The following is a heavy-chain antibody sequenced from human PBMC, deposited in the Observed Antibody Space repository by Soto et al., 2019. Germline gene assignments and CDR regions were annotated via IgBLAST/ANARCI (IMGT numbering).Heavy chain of an antibody. CDR3: ASFIAAAGTYYYYYYGMDV. Sequence: PGESMKISCKGSGYSFTSYWISWVRQMPGKGLEWMGRIDPSDSYTNYSPSFQGHVTISADKSISTAYLQWSSLKASDTAMHYCASFIAAAGTYYYYYYGMDVWGQGTTVTVSS. CDR2: IDPSDSYT. CDR1: GYSFTSYW. D-gene: IGHD6-13*01. J-gene: IGHJ6*02. V-gene: IGHV5-10-1*01.